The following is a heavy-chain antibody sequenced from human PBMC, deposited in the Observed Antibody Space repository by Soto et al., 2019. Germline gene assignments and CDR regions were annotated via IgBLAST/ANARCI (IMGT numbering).Heavy chain of an antibody. J-gene: IGHJ6*03. CDR3: AKDKRQLGTYYYYYYYMDV. V-gene: IGHV3-23*01. CDR2: ISGRGGST. CDR1: GFTFSSYA. Sequence: GGSLRLSCAASGFTFSSYAMSWVRQAPGKGLEWVSAISGRGGSTYYADSVTGRFTISRDNSKNTLYLQMNSLRAEDTAVYYCAKDKRQLGTYYYYYYYMDVWCKGTTVTVSS. D-gene: IGHD6-13*01.